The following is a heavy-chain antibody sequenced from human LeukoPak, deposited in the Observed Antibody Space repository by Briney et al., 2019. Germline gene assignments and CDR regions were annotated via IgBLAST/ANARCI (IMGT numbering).Heavy chain of an antibody. CDR2: ISYSGDT. V-gene: IGHV4-59*11. CDR3: ARTYYIYGLY. Sequence: SETLSLTCTVSGGSISNHHWNWIRQSPGKGLEWIGDISYSGDTNYNPSLKSRVTISLDTSKNQFSLKLSSVAAADTAVYYCARTYYIYGLYWGQGTPVTVSS. CDR1: GGSISNHH. J-gene: IGHJ4*02. D-gene: IGHD5-18*01.